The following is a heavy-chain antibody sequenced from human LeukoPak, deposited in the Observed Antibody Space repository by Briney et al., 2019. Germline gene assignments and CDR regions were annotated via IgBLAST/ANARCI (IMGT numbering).Heavy chain of an antibody. CDR2: IYHSGST. Sequence: SETLSLTCAVSGYSISSGYYWGWIRQPPGKGLEWIGSIYHSGSTYYNPSLKSRVTISVDTSKNQFSLKLSSVTAADPAVYYCARDPEVTAHDAFDIWGQGTMVTVSS. CDR1: GYSISSGYY. J-gene: IGHJ3*02. V-gene: IGHV4-38-2*02. CDR3: ARDPEVTAHDAFDI. D-gene: IGHD2-21*02.